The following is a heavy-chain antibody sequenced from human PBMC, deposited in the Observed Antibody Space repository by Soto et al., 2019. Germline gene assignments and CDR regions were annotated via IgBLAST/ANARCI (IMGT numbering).Heavy chain of an antibody. CDR3: ARYCVGAYSWDYYGMDV. Sequence: SETLSLTCAVSGGSISSGGYSWSWIRQPPGKGLEWIGYIYHSGSTYYNPSLKSRVTISVDRSKNQFSLKLSSVTAADTAVYYWARYCVGAYSWDYYGMDVWGQGTTVT. D-gene: IGHD1-26*01. CDR2: IYHSGST. J-gene: IGHJ6*02. CDR1: GGSISSGGYS. V-gene: IGHV4-30-2*01.